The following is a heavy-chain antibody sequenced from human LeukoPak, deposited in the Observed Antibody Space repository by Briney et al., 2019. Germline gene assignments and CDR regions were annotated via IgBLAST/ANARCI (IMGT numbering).Heavy chain of an antibody. D-gene: IGHD3-10*01. Sequence: PSETLSLTCAVSGYSISSGYYWGWIGQPPGEGLEWIGEISHSGSTNYNPSVKNRVTISVDTSKNQFPLKLASLTAADTAVYYCARTNYGSAMGFDSWGQGTLVTVSS. CDR1: GYSISSGYY. V-gene: IGHV4-38-2*01. CDR2: ISHSGST. J-gene: IGHJ4*02. CDR3: ARTNYGSAMGFDS.